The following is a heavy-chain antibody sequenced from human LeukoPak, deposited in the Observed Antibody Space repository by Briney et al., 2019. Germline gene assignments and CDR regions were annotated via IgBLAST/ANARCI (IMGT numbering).Heavy chain of an antibody. CDR2: IYFSGST. D-gene: IGHD6-19*01. Sequence: SETLSLTCTVSGGSIRSGGSYWSWIRQHPGEGLEWIGYIYFSGSTYYNPSLKSRVTISVDTSKNQFSLQLSSVTPEDTAVYFCARGWYYFDYWGQGTLVTVSS. CDR3: ARGWYYFDY. J-gene: IGHJ4*02. CDR1: GGSIRSGGSY. V-gene: IGHV4-31*03.